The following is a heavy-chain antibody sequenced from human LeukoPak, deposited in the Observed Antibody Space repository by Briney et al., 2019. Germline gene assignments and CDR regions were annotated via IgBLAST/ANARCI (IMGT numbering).Heavy chain of an antibody. Sequence: SQTLSLTCTVSGGSISSGDYYWSWIRQPPGKGLEGVGYIYYSGITYYNPSLKSRVTISVDTSKNQFSLKLSSVTAADTAVYYCARVESTYCSSTSCSDYWGQGTLVTASS. J-gene: IGHJ4*02. D-gene: IGHD2-2*01. CDR2: IYYSGIT. CDR1: GGSISSGDYY. CDR3: ARVESTYCSSTSCSDY. V-gene: IGHV4-30-4*01.